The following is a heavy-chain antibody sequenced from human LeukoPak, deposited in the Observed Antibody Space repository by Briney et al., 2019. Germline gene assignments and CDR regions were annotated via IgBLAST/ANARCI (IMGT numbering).Heavy chain of an antibody. CDR1: GFTFSDFG. CDR3: ARALAGKYYIAY. D-gene: IGHD2-15*01. CDR2: IGYDGTNK. Sequence: PGGSLRLSWAVSGFTFSDFGMHWVRQAPGEGLEWVAYIGYDGTNKYYADSVKGRFTISRDNSKNTVHLQMNSLRGVDTALYYCARALAGKYYIAYWGQGTLVTVSS. J-gene: IGHJ4*02. V-gene: IGHV3-30*02.